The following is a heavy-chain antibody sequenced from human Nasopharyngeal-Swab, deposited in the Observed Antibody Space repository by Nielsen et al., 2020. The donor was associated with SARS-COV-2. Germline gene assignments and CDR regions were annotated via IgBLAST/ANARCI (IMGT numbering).Heavy chain of an antibody. CDR1: GFTFSSYA. D-gene: IGHD3-10*02. CDR3: AKAPRGITMSYFQH. Sequence: GESLKISCAASGFTFSSYAMSWVRQAPGKGLEWVSAISGSGGSTYYADSVKGRFTISRDNSKNTLYPQMNSLRAEDTAVYYCAKAPRGITMSYFQHWGQGTLVTVSS. CDR2: ISGSGGST. J-gene: IGHJ1*01. V-gene: IGHV3-23*01.